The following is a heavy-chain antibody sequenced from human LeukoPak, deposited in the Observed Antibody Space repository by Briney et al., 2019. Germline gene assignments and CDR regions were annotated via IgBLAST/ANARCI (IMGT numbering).Heavy chain of an antibody. CDR2: INWNGGST. Sequence: GGSLRLSCAASGFIFDDYGMSWVRQAPGKGLEWVSGINWNGGSTGYADSVKGRFTISRDNAKNSLYLQMNSLRAEDTAVYYCARVGGRLGSYYFDYWGQGTLVTVSS. J-gene: IGHJ4*02. CDR3: ARVGGRLGSYYFDY. CDR1: GFIFDDYG. D-gene: IGHD1-26*01. V-gene: IGHV3-20*04.